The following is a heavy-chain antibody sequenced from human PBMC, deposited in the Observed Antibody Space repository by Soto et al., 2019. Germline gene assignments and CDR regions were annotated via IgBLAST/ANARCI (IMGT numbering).Heavy chain of an antibody. CDR2: MNPNDGDK. D-gene: IGHD3-16*01. Sequence: QAQLVQSGAEAKRPGTSVKVSCKVSGYTFTNYFHWIRQATGQGLEWMVWMNPNDGDKEYARKFHGRVTMTRDTSITTAYMEMSSLTSDDTAIYYCARENWIYVDWGQGTLVTVSS. V-gene: IGHV1-2*02. CDR1: GYTFTNY. CDR3: ARENWIYVD. J-gene: IGHJ4*02.